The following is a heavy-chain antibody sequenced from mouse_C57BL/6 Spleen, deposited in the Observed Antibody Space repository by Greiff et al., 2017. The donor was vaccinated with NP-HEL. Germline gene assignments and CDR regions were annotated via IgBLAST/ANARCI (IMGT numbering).Heavy chain of an antibody. D-gene: IGHD1-1*01. CDR2: ISSGGDYI. CDR1: GFTFSSYA. V-gene: IGHV5-9-1*02. CDR3: TRGPLLLRNFDV. Sequence: EVKVVESGEGLVKPGGSLKLSCAASGFTFSSYAMSWVRQTPEKRLEWVAYISSGGDYIYYADTVKGRFTISRDNARNTLYLQMSSLKSEDTAMYYCTRGPLLLRNFDVWGTGTTVTVSS. J-gene: IGHJ1*03.